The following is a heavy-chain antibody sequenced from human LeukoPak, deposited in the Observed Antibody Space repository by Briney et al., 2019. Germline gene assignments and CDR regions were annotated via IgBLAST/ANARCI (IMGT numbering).Heavy chain of an antibody. CDR1: GGSISSSYYY. CDR3: ARHPGSVAGYVDY. CDR2: IYYSGST. J-gene: IGHJ4*02. V-gene: IGHV4-39*01. Sequence: SETLSLTCTVSGGSISSSYYYWGWIRQPPGKGLEWIGSIYYSGSTYYNPSLKSRVTISVDTSKNQFSLKLRSVTAADTAVYYCARHPGSVAGYVDYWGQGTLVTVSS. D-gene: IGHD6-19*01.